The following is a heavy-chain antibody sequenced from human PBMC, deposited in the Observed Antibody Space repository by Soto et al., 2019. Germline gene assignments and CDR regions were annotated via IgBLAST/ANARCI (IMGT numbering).Heavy chain of an antibody. D-gene: IGHD3-3*01. Sequence: EVQLLESGGGLVQPGGSLRLSCAASGFTFSSYAMSWDRQAPGKGLEWVSAISGSGGSTYYADSVKGRFTISRDNSKNTLYLQMNSLRAEDTAVYYCAKGQAIFGVVTLNWFDPWGQGTLVTVSS. V-gene: IGHV3-23*01. CDR3: AKGQAIFGVVTLNWFDP. J-gene: IGHJ5*02. CDR1: GFTFSSYA. CDR2: ISGSGGST.